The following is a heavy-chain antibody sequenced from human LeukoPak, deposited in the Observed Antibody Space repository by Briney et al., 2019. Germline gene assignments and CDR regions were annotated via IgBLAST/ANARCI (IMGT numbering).Heavy chain of an antibody. CDR3: AYGSGSYYNGDAFDI. CDR1: GYTFTSYY. J-gene: IGHJ3*02. CDR2: INPSGGST. Sequence: ASVKVSCKASGYTFTSYYKHWVRQAPGQGLEWMGIINPSGGSTSYAQKFQGRVTMTRDTSTSTVYMELSSLRSEDTAVYYCAYGSGSYYNGDAFDIWGQGTMVTVSS. D-gene: IGHD3-10*01. V-gene: IGHV1-46*01.